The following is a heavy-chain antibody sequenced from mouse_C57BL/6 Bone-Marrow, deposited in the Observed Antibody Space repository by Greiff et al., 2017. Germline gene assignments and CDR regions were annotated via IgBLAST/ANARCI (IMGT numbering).Heavy chain of an antibody. J-gene: IGHJ2*01. V-gene: IGHV5-4*03. CDR1: GFTFSSYA. CDR2: ISDGGSYT. Sequence: EVMLVESGGGLVKPGGSLKLSCAAPGFTFSSYAMSWVRQTPEKRLEWVATISDGGSYTYYPDNVKGRFTVSRDNAKNNLYLQMSHLKSEDTAMYYCARVPYYYGFDYWGQGTTLTVSS. D-gene: IGHD1-1*01. CDR3: ARVPYYYGFDY.